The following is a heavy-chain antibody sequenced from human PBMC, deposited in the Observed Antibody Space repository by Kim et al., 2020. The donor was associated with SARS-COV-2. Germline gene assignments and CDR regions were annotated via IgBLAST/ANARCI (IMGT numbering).Heavy chain of an antibody. V-gene: IGHV3-74*01. Sequence: GGSLRLSCAASGFTFSSYWMHWVRQGPGKGLVWVSRINSDGSSTNQADSVKGRFTISRDNAKNTLYLQMNSLRAEDTAVYYCARDRWSGVFDIWGQGTMVTVSS. D-gene: IGHD2-8*01. J-gene: IGHJ3*02. CDR1: GFTFSSYW. CDR2: INSDGSST. CDR3: ARDRWSGVFDI.